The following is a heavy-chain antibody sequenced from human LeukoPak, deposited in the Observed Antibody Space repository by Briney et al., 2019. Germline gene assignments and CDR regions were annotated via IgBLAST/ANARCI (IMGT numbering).Heavy chain of an antibody. CDR3: SSQTDIVVVPAAINDY. D-gene: IGHD2-2*01. J-gene: IGHJ4*02. Sequence: SETLSLTCTVSGGSISSSSYYWGWIRQPPGKGLEWIGSIYYSGSTYYNPSLKSRVTISVDTSKNQFSLKLSSVTAADTAVYYCSSQTDIVVVPAAINDYWGQGTLVTVSS. CDR2: IYYSGST. V-gene: IGHV4-39*01. CDR1: GGSISSSSYY.